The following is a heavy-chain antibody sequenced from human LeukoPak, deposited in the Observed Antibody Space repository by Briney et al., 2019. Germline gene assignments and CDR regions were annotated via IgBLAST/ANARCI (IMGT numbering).Heavy chain of an antibody. V-gene: IGHV1-69*01. CDR3: ATPRSPDWYFDL. Sequence: GSSVKVSCKASGGTFSSYAISWVRQAPGQGLEWMGGIIPIFGTANYAQKFQGRVTITEDESTNTAYMELSSLRSEDTAVYYCATPRSPDWYFDLWGRGTLVTVSS. CDR2: IIPIFGTA. J-gene: IGHJ2*01. CDR1: GGTFSSYA.